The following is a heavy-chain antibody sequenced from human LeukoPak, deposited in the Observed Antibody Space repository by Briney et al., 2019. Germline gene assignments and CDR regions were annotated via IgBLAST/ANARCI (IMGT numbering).Heavy chain of an antibody. J-gene: IGHJ4*02. CDR3: ARGPLAVAGL. D-gene: IGHD6-19*01. CDR2: IYYSGST. CDR1: GGSISSYY. Sequence: SETLSLTCTVSGGSISSYYWSWIRQPPGKGLEWIGYIYYSGSTNYNPSLKSRVTISVDTSKNQSSLKLSSVTAADTAVYYCARGPLAVAGLWGQGTLVTVSS. V-gene: IGHV4-59*08.